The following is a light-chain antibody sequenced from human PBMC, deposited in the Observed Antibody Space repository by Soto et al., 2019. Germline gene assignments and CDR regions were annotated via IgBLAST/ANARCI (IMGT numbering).Light chain of an antibody. Sequence: QSALTQPASVSGSPGQSITISCTGTSSDVGGYNYVSWYQQHPGKAPKLMIYEVSNRPSGVSNRFPGSKSGNTASLTISGLQAEDEADYYCSSYTSSSTPFWVFGGGTKLTVL. CDR1: SSDVGGYNY. J-gene: IGLJ3*02. V-gene: IGLV2-14*01. CDR2: EVS. CDR3: SSYTSSSTPFWV.